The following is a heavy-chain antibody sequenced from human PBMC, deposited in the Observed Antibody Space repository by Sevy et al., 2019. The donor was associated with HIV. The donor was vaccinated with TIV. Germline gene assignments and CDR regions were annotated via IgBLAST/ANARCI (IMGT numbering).Heavy chain of an antibody. V-gene: IGHV3-20*04. CDR3: AREKSCGGACYHFDH. CDR2: LNWDGSST. CDR1: GFTFADYG. D-gene: IGHD2-21*02. J-gene: IGHJ4*02. Sequence: GGSLRLCCATSGFTFADYGMSWVRQAPGKGLEWVSGLNWDGSSTGYADSVKGRFTISRDNVKNSLHLQMTSLRAEDTAFYYCAREKSCGGACYHFDHWGQGTLVTVSS.